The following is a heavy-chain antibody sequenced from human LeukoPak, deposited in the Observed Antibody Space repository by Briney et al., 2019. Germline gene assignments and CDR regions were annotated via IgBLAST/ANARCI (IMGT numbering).Heavy chain of an antibody. J-gene: IGHJ4*02. CDR3: TKKGSRIAAAGPYFDY. V-gene: IGHV3-23*01. CDR2: ISGSGGST. D-gene: IGHD6-13*01. Sequence: PGGSLRLSCAASGFTFSSYAMSWVRQTPGKGLEWVSTISGSGGSTYYADSVKGRFTISRDNAKNSLYLQMNSLRAEDTAVYYCTKKGSRIAAAGPYFDYWGQGTLVTVSS. CDR1: GFTFSSYA.